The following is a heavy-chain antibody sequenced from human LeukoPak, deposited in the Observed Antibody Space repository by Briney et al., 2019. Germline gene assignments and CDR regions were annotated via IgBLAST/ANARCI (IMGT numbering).Heavy chain of an antibody. Sequence: GGSLRLSCAASGFTFSDYYMSWIRQAPGKGLEWVSYISSSSYTNYADSVKGRFTISRDNAKNSLYLQMNSLRAEDTAVYYCASSSYGDYGDYWGQGTLVTVSS. J-gene: IGHJ4*02. CDR2: ISSSSYT. CDR3: ASSSYGDYGDY. D-gene: IGHD4-17*01. V-gene: IGHV3-11*03. CDR1: GFTFSDYY.